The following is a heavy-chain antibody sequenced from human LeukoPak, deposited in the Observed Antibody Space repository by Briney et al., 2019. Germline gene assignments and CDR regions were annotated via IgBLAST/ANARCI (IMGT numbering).Heavy chain of an antibody. V-gene: IGHV3-23*01. J-gene: IGHJ6*03. CDR3: AKKYYMDG. CDR1: GFTFRSYG. CDR2: ISGSGGST. Sequence: GGSLRLSCAASGFTFRSYGMSWVRQAPGKGLEWVSSISGSGGSTYYADSVKGRFTISRDNSKNTLYLQMNSLRGEDTAVDYCAKKYYMDGWGKRTTVTISS.